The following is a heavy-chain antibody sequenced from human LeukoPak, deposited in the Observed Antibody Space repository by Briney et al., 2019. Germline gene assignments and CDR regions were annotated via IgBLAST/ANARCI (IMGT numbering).Heavy chain of an antibody. D-gene: IGHD6-25*01. CDR3: ARGGYGWTFKQ. J-gene: IGHJ4*02. CDR2: INSGGDTI. CDR1: GFSFSDNF. V-gene: IGHV3-11*01. Sequence: PGGSLRLSCTASGFSFSDNFMGWIRQAPGKGLEWVSYINSGGDTIHYLDAVKGRFSISRDNSKRSLYLQMSRQKVDDTAVYYCARGGYGWTFKQWGQGTLVSVSS.